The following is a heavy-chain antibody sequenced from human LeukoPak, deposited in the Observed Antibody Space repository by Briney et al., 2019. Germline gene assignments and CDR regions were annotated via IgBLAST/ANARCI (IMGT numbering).Heavy chain of an antibody. CDR1: GATFSSHA. J-gene: IGHJ4*02. Sequence: AVTVSCKASGATFSSHAISWVRQAPGQGLEWMGGIIPIFGTANYAQKFQGRVTITADEYTSTAYMELSSLRSEDTAVYYCARARSSCWYILDYWGQGTLVTVSS. D-gene: IGHD6-19*01. CDR3: ARARSSCWYILDY. CDR2: IIPIFGTA. V-gene: IGHV1-69*13.